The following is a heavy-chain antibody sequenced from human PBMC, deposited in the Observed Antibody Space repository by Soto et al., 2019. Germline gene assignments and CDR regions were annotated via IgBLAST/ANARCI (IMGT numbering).Heavy chain of an antibody. CDR1: GFTFSSYA. Sequence: QVQLVESGGGVVQPGRSLRLSCAASGFTFSSYAMHWVRQAPGKGLEWVAVISYDGSNKYYADSVKGRFTISRDNSKNTLYLQMNSLRAEDTAVYYCARANGNRIPSPFDYWGQGTLVTVSS. CDR2: ISYDGSNK. D-gene: IGHD1-1*01. J-gene: IGHJ4*02. V-gene: IGHV3-30-3*01. CDR3: ARANGNRIPSPFDY.